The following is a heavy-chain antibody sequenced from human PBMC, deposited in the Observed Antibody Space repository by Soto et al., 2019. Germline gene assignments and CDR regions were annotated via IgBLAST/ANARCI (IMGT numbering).Heavy chain of an antibody. V-gene: IGHV1-3*01. CDR2: ISGDSGNT. D-gene: IGHD6-19*01. CDR1: GYMFTRSA. J-gene: IGHJ4*01. CDR3: VRDGVAAGNINFDY. Sequence: PVEVTCKASGYMFTRSAMHWVRQAPGQRLEWMGWISGDSGNTKYSPKLQDRVTITRDTSASTAYMELSSLTSEDTALYYCVRDGVAAGNINFDYWGQGTLVTVSS.